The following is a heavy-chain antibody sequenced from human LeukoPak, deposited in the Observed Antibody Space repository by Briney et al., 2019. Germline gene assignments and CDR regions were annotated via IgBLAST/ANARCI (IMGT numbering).Heavy chain of an antibody. CDR3: ARDHNYAFDN. V-gene: IGHV3-48*01. J-gene: IGHJ4*02. CDR1: GFPFIEYS. D-gene: IGHD1-1*01. Sequence: GGSLRLSCTASGFPFIEYSMDWVRQAPGKGLEWISYIGIDSGNTKYADSVRGRFTISADKAKNSLHLQMNSLRVEDTAVYYCARDHNYAFDNWGQGTLVSVAS. CDR2: IGIDSGNT.